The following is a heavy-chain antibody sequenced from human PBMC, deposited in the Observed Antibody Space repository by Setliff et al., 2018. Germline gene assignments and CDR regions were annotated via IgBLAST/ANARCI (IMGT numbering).Heavy chain of an antibody. Sequence: GGSLRLSCAASGFTFDDYGMNWVRRAPGKGLEWIASISGSGGDTDSADSVKGRFTISRDNSKNTLYLQMNSLRAEDTAVYYCARDGYCSSTSCPGWFDPWGQGTLVTVSS. V-gene: IGHV3-23*01. J-gene: IGHJ5*02. D-gene: IGHD2-2*03. CDR2: ISGSGGDT. CDR1: GFTFDDYG. CDR3: ARDGYCSSTSCPGWFDP.